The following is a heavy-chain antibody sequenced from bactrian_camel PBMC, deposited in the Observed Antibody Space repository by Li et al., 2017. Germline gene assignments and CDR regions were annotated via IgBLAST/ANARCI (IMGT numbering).Heavy chain of an antibody. CDR1: PDLYSNVS. D-gene: IGHD1*01. J-gene: IGHJ6*01. Sequence: DVQLVESGGGSVKAGGSLKLSCAHSPDLYSNVSMGWVRQVPGKEREGVARIYTTGGSIMYADSVKGRFNISADGDKSTVYLQLSDLKPEDTAMYYCAAAQPWIMCPSKFNMRDFGYWGQGTQVTVS. CDR3: AAAQPWIMCPSKFNMRDFGY. V-gene: IGHV3S42*01. CDR2: IYTTGGSI.